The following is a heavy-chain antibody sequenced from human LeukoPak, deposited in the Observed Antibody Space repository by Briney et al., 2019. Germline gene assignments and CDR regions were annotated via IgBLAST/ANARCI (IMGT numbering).Heavy chain of an antibody. D-gene: IGHD3-22*01. J-gene: IGHJ4*02. CDR1: GFTFGDYA. Sequence: GGSLRLSCTASGFTFGDYAMSWFRQAPGKGLEWVAVISYDGSNKYYADSVKGRFTISRDSSKNTLYLQMNSLRAEDTAVYYCARDAFRDSSGYYYYWGQGTLVTVSS. CDR2: ISYDGSNK. CDR3: ARDAFRDSSGYYYY. V-gene: IGHV3-30-3*01.